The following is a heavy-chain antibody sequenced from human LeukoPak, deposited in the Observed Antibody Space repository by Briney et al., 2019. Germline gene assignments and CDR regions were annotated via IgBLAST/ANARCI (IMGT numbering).Heavy chain of an antibody. CDR1: GFTFSGYA. Sequence: TGGSLRLSCAASGFTFSGYAMAWVRQAPGKGLEWLSGVFASGSVFSYADSVKGRFTVSRDNSKDTLYLQMKSLRVDDTAIYSCAKDLNYGDGRWEFDVWGQGTQVSVS. CDR3: AKDLNYGDGRWEFDV. D-gene: IGHD4-17*01. V-gene: IGHV3-23*05. CDR2: VFASGSVF. J-gene: IGHJ5*02.